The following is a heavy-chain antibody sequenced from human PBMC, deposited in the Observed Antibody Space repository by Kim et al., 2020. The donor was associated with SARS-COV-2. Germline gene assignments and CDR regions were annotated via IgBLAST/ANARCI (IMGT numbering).Heavy chain of an antibody. D-gene: IGHD6-13*01. J-gene: IGHJ6*01. Sequence: SETLSLTCAVYGGSFSGYYWSWIRQPPGKGLEWIGEINHSGSTNYNPSLKSRVTISVDTSKNQFSLKLSSVTAADTAVYYCARDRFRLAAAGHYYYYYG. CDR2: INHSGST. V-gene: IGHV4-34*01. CDR1: GGSFSGYY. CDR3: ARDRFRLAAAGHYYYYYG.